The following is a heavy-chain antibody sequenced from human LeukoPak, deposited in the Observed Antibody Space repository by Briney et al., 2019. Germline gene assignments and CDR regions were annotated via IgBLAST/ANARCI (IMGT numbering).Heavy chain of an antibody. Sequence: ASVKVSCKVSGYTLAELSMHWVRQAPGKGLEWMGGFDPEDGETIYAQKFQGRVTMTEDTSTDTAYMELSSLRSEDTAVYYCATAPYSSSSWFDPWGQGTLVTVSS. V-gene: IGHV1-24*01. J-gene: IGHJ5*02. CDR3: ATAPYSSSSWFDP. CDR1: GYTLAELS. CDR2: FDPEDGET. D-gene: IGHD6-13*01.